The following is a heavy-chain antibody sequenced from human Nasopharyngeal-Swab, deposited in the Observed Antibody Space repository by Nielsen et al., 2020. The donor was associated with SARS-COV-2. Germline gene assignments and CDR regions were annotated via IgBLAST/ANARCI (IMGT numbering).Heavy chain of an antibody. V-gene: IGHV3-73*01. CDR2: IGDNDHNYAT. CDR1: GFIFSASA. CDR3: TTDFYFDY. Sequence: GESLKISCAASGFIFSASAIHWVRQASGKGLEWVGRIGDNDHNYATTYGASVKGRFTIYRDDSKNTAFLQMDSLKTEDTALYYCTTDFYFDYWGQGTLVTVSS. J-gene: IGHJ4*02.